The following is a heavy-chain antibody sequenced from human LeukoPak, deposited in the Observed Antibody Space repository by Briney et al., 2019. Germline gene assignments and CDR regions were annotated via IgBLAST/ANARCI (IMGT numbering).Heavy chain of an antibody. Sequence: SETLSLTCAVYGGSFSGYSWSWIRQPPGKGLEWIGEINHSGSTNYNPSLKSRVTISVDTSKNQFSLKLSSVTAADTAVYYCARHRIKRYSSGSYYYYMDVWGKGTTVTVSS. CDR1: GGSFSGYS. CDR2: INHSGST. D-gene: IGHD6-19*01. J-gene: IGHJ6*03. CDR3: ARHRIKRYSSGSYYYYMDV. V-gene: IGHV4-34*01.